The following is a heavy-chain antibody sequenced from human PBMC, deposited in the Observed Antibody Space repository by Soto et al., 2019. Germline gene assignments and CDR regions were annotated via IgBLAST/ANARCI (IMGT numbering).Heavy chain of an antibody. CDR2: INSDGSST. CDR1: GFTFSSYW. J-gene: IGHJ3*02. V-gene: IGHV3-74*01. D-gene: IGHD4-17*01. Sequence: GGSLRLSCAASGFTFSSYWMHWVRQAPGKGLVWVSRINSDGSSTSYADSVKGRFTISRDNAKNTLYLQMNSLRAEDTAVYYCARVAVTTRHHDRDDAFDIWGQGTMVTVSS. CDR3: ARVAVTTRHHDRDDAFDI.